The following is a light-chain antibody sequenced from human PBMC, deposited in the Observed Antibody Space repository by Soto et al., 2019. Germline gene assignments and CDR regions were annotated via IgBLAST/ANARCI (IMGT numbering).Light chain of an antibody. CDR1: SSDAGNYNF. Sequence: QSALTQPASVSGSPGQSITISCTGTSSDAGNYNFVSWYQQHPGKAPKVIIYEDSTRPSGVSNRISGSKSGNTASLTISGPQAEDEADYYCCSYAGSSTSWVFGGGTQLTVL. CDR2: EDS. CDR3: CSYAGSSTSWV. V-gene: IGLV2-23*01. J-gene: IGLJ3*02.